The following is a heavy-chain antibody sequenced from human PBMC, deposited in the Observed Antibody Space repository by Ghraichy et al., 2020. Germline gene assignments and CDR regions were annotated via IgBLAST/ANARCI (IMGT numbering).Heavy chain of an antibody. V-gene: IGHV4-31*03. Sequence: SETLSLTCSVSGGSMNSGAYYWSWVRQHPGEGPEWIGYIDNSGNTYYHPSLKSRVSMSVDTSKNQFSLNLTSVTAADTATYYCARDTPMTIFGVVRSYYMDVWGKGTTVIVSS. CDR2: IDNSGNT. CDR1: GGSMNSGAYY. D-gene: IGHD3-3*01. J-gene: IGHJ6*03. CDR3: ARDTPMTIFGVVRSYYMDV.